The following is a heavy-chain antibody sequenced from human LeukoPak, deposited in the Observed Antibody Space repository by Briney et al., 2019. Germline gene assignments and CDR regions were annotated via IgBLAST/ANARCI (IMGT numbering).Heavy chain of an antibody. CDR3: ARDLGRAAVANFDY. V-gene: IGHV3-21*01. D-gene: IGHD6-19*01. CDR1: GFTFSSYS. CDR2: ISSSSSYI. J-gene: IGHJ4*02. Sequence: PGGSLRLSCAASGFTFSSYSMNWVCQAPGKGLEWVSSISSSSSYIYYADSVKGRFTISRDNARNSLYLQMNSLRAEDTAVYYCARDLGRAAVANFDYWGQGTLVTVSS.